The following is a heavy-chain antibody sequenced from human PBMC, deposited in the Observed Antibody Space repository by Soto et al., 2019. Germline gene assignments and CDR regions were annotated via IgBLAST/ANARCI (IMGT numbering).Heavy chain of an antibody. J-gene: IGHJ4*02. CDR3: AKVKMFHRYYFDY. Sequence: GGSLRLSCAASGFTFSSYGMHWVRQAPGKGLEWVAVISYDGSNKYYADSVKGRFTISRDNSKNTLYLQMNSLRAEDTAVYYCAKVKMFHRYYFDYWGQGTLVTVSS. CDR2: ISYDGSNK. D-gene: IGHD3-10*02. CDR1: GFTFSSYG. V-gene: IGHV3-30*18.